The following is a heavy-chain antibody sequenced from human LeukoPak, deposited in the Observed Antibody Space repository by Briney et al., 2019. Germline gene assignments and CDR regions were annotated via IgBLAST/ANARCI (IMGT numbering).Heavy chain of an antibody. Sequence: GGSLRLSCAASGFMFINYAMTWVRQAPGKGLEWVSSINGRGGSTYYADSVKGRFTFSRDNSKNTLYLQMNSLRAEDTAEYYCAKGPPYGGMDVWGQGTTVTVSS. V-gene: IGHV3-23*01. CDR2: INGRGGST. CDR3: AKGPPYGGMDV. D-gene: IGHD3-10*01. J-gene: IGHJ6*02. CDR1: GFMFINYA.